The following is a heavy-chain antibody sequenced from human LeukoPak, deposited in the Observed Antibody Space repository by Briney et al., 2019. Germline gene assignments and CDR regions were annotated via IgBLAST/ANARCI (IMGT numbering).Heavy chain of an antibody. CDR1: GFTFSSYW. Sequence: GGSLRLSCAASGFTFSSYWMSWVRQAPGKGLEWVANIKQDGSEKDYVDSVKGRFTISRDNAKNSLYLQMNSLRAEDTALYYCAKGSHYYDSSGYPDYWGQGTLVTVSS. D-gene: IGHD3-22*01. V-gene: IGHV3-7*03. CDR2: IKQDGSEK. CDR3: AKGSHYYDSSGYPDY. J-gene: IGHJ4*02.